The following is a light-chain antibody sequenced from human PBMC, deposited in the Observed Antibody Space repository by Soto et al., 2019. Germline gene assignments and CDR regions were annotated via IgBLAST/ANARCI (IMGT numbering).Light chain of an antibody. CDR1: QTLNNY. J-gene: IGKJ4*01. Sequence: DIQMTQSPSSVSSSVVDRVTITCRASQTLNNYLTWFQQKPGKAPKVLIYAASTLQSGVPSRFSGSGSGAEFTLTISSLQPEDFATYYCQQSFSPLLTFGGGTKVDI. V-gene: IGKV1-39*01. CDR2: AAS. CDR3: QQSFSPLLT.